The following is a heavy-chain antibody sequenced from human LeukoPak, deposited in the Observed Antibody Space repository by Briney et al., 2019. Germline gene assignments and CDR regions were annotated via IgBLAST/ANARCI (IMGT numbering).Heavy chain of an antibody. D-gene: IGHD1-1*01. J-gene: IGHJ6*04. CDR2: IIWEGGST. CDR3: AKGLEREYCYYFYRMDL. V-gene: IGHV3-43D*04. CDR1: GFTFDDYA. Sequence: GRSLRLSCAASGFTFDDYAVDWVRQPRGNWMGWVSPIIWEGGSTYYADSVKGRFTISRDNSKNSLYLEMCSLRAEDSVLYYCAKGLEREYCYYFYRMDLWGKGTRVTVSS.